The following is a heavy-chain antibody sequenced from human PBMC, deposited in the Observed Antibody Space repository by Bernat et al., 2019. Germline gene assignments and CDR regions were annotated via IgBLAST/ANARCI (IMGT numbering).Heavy chain of an antibody. J-gene: IGHJ1*01. V-gene: IGHV3-23*01. CDR3: VKGKAAAGATEYFKH. CDR2: ISGSGSST. D-gene: IGHD6-13*01. Sequence: EVQLLDSGGGLVQPGGSLRLSCAASGFTFSNFAMSWVRQAPGKGLEWVSAISGSGSSTYYTDSVRGRFTISRDNSKNTLNLQMNSLRAEDTAVYYCVKGKAAAGATEYFKHWGQGTLVSVSS. CDR1: GFTFSNFA.